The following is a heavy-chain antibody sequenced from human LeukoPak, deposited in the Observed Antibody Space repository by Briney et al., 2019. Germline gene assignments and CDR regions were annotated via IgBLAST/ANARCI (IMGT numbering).Heavy chain of an antibody. D-gene: IGHD2-2*01. CDR3: ARAGRSYQLLPYYYYGMDV. Sequence: SGNPSLTRPGSWGSHSSYYWRLVRQPPGKGLGWVWGFFTNGSTNYNPSLKSRVTMSVDTSKNQFSLKLSSVTAADTAVYYCARAGRSYQLLPYYYYGMDVWGQGTTVTVSS. J-gene: IGHJ6*02. CDR1: WGSHSSYY. V-gene: IGHV4-4*07. CDR2: FFTNGST.